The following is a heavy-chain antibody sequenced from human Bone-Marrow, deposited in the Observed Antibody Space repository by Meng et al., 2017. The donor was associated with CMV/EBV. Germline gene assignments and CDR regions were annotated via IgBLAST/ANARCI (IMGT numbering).Heavy chain of an antibody. Sequence: GGSLRLSCAASGFTFSSYWMHWVRQAPGKGLVWVSRINSDGSSTSYADSVKGRFNISRDNAKNTLYLQMNSLRDEDTAVYYCAKENDQRPSYDFWSGYYKVHYYGMDVWGQGTTVTVSS. J-gene: IGHJ6*01. CDR3: AKENDQRPSYDFWSGYYKVHYYGMDV. V-gene: IGHV3-74*01. CDR2: INSDGSST. D-gene: IGHD3-3*01. CDR1: GFTFSSYW.